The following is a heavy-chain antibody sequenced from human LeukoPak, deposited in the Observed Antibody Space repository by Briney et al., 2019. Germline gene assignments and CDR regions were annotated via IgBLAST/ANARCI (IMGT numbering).Heavy chain of an antibody. Sequence: GGSLRLSCAASGFTFSSYGMHWVRQAPGKGLEWVAFIRYDGSNKYYADSVKGRFTISRDNSKNTLYLQMNSLRAEDTAVYYCAKGTSSSWNYYYGMDVWGQGTTVTVSS. CDR3: AKGTSSSWNYYYGMDV. V-gene: IGHV3-30*02. CDR2: IRYDGSNK. J-gene: IGHJ6*02. CDR1: GFTFSSYG. D-gene: IGHD6-13*01.